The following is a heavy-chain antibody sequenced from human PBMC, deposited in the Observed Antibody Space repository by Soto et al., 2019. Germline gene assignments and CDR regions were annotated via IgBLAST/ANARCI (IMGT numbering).Heavy chain of an antibody. Sequence: ASVKVSCKASGYTFTSYGISWVRQAPGQGLEWMGWISAYNGNTNYAQKLQGRVTMTTDTSTSTAYMELRSLRSDDTAVYYCARYRGDTDMVTSWGYGNYYYYGMEVCG. CDR1: GYTFTSYG. CDR2: ISAYNGNT. V-gene: IGHV1-18*04. J-gene: IGHJ6*02. D-gene: IGHD5-18*01. CDR3: ARYRGDTDMVTSWGYGNYYYYGMEV.